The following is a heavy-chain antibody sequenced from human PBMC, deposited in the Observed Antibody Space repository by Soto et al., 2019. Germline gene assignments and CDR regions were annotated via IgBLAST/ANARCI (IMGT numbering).Heavy chain of an antibody. V-gene: IGHV3-33*01. Sequence: QVQLVESGGGVVQPGRSLRLSCAASGFTFSDYGMHWVRQAPGKGLEWVALIWHDGSNEYYADSVKGRFTISRDNSKNTLSPQMSCMSAEDTGVYYWAGINYDIFTGYFSDYWGQGTLFTVSS. CDR1: GFTFSDYG. CDR2: IWHDGSNE. J-gene: IGHJ4*02. D-gene: IGHD3-9*01. CDR3: AGINYDIFTGYFSDY.